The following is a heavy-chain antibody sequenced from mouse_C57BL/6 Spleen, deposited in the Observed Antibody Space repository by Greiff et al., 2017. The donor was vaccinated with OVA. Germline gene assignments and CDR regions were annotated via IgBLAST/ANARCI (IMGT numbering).Heavy chain of an antibody. D-gene: IGHD2-9*01. CDR3: TPTMVTARAY. V-gene: IGHV14-1*01. CDR1: GFNIKDYY. CDR2: IDTEDGDT. Sequence: EVQLKESGAELVRPGASVKLSCTASGFNIKDYYMNWVKQRPEQGLEWIGRIDTEDGDTENATKFQGKATMTADKASNKAYLQLSSLTAEDTAVSCCTPTMVTARAYWGQGTLVTVSA. J-gene: IGHJ3*01.